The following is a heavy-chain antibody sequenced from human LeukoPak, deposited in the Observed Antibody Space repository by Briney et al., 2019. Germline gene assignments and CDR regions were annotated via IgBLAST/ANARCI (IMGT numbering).Heavy chain of an antibody. J-gene: IGHJ6*03. Sequence: PSETLSLTCAVYGGSFSGYYWSWIRQPPGKGLEWIRKINHSGSTNYNPSLKSRVTISVDTSKNQFSLKLSSVTAADTAVYYCARKPILYSSSYYYYYYMDVWGKGTTVTISS. CDR1: GGSFSGYY. D-gene: IGHD6-13*01. CDR2: INHSGST. CDR3: ARKPILYSSSYYYYYYMDV. V-gene: IGHV4-34*01.